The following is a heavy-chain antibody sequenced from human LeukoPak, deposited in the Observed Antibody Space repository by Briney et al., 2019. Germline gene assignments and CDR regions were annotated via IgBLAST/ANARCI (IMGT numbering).Heavy chain of an antibody. D-gene: IGHD6-13*01. V-gene: IGHV3-64D*06. CDR2: ISSNGGST. Sequence: GGSLRLSCSASGFTFSSYAMHWVRQAPGKGLEYVSAISSNGGSTYYADSVKGRFAIPRDNSKNTLYLQMSSLRAEDTAVYYCVKGGHSSSWYGLGYYFDYWGQGTLVTVSS. CDR3: VKGGHSSSWYGLGYYFDY. CDR1: GFTFSSYA. J-gene: IGHJ4*02.